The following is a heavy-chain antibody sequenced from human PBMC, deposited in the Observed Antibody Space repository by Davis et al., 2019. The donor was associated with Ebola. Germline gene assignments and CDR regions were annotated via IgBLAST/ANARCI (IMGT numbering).Heavy chain of an antibody. D-gene: IGHD3-10*01. CDR3: ARMGKSYYDSLWDY. J-gene: IGHJ4*02. Sequence: SETLSLTCTVSGGSISSHYWSWIRQPPGKGLEWLGYIYYSGSTNYNPSLKSRVTISVHSSKNLFSLKLSSVTAADTAMYYCARMGKSYYDSLWDYWGQGTLVTVSS. CDR2: IYYSGST. CDR1: GGSISSHY. V-gene: IGHV4-59*11.